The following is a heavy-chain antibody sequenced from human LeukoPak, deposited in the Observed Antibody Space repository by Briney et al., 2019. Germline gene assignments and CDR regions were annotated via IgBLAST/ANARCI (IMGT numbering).Heavy chain of an antibody. CDR1: GYTFTSYG. V-gene: IGHV1-18*01. CDR2: ISAYNGNT. CDR3: ARAGVPSDDFWSGYYTYYYYYYMDV. Sequence: ASVKVSCKASGYTFTSYGISWVRQAPGQGLEWMGWISAYNGNTNYAQKLQGRVTMTTDTSTSTAYMELRSLRSDDTAVYYCARAGVPSDDFWSGYYTYYYYYYMDVWGKGTTVTVSS. D-gene: IGHD3-3*01. J-gene: IGHJ6*03.